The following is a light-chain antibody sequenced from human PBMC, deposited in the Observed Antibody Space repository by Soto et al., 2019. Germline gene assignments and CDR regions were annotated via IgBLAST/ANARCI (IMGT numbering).Light chain of an antibody. CDR2: GAS. Sequence: ETVMTQSPATLSVSPGDIVTLSCRASQTVHTNLAWFQQKPGQAPKLLIYGASTRDTGVPARFTGSGSGTEFTLTISSLQSEDFAVYFCQQYGSSWTFGQGTKVDIK. CDR1: QTVHTN. V-gene: IGKV3-15*01. J-gene: IGKJ1*01. CDR3: QQYGSSWT.